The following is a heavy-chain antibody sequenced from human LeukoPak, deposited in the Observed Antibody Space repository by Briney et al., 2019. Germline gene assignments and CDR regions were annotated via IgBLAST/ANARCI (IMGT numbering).Heavy chain of an antibody. V-gene: IGHV3-30*04. D-gene: IGHD3-10*01. CDR1: GFTYSSYA. CDR2: ISDDGSNK. Sequence: PGRSLRLSCAASGFTYSSYAMHWVRQAPGKGLEWVAVISDDGSNKYYADSVKGRFTISRDNSKNTLYLQMNSLRAEDTAVYYCARDGYYGSGSYYNVPTLYFDYWGQGTLVTVSS. J-gene: IGHJ4*02. CDR3: ARDGYYGSGSYYNVPTLYFDY.